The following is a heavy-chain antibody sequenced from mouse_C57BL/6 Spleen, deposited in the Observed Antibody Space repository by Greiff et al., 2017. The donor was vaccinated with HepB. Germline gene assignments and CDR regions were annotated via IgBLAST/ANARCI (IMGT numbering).Heavy chain of an antibody. V-gene: IGHV3-6*01. D-gene: IGHD1-1*01. CDR2: ISYDGSN. CDR3: AREEDYYGSRGGAMDY. J-gene: IGHJ4*01. Sequence: EVQLVESGPGLVKPSQSLSLTCSVTGYSITSGYYWNWIRQFPGNKLEWMGYISYDGSNNYNPSLKNRISITRDTSKNQFFLKLNSVTTEDTATYYCAREEDYYGSRGGAMDYWGQGTSVTVSS. CDR1: GYSITSGYY.